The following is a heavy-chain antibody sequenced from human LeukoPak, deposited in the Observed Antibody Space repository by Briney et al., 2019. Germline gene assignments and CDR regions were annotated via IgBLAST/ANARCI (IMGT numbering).Heavy chain of an antibody. CDR2: ISGDGGST. V-gene: IGHV3-43*02. CDR1: GFTFDDYA. J-gene: IGHJ3*02. CDR3: AKEEDHEVFDAFDI. Sequence: GGSLRLSCAASGFTFDDYAMHWVRHAPGKGLEWVSLISGDGGSTYYADSVKGRFNISRDNSKNSLYLQMNSLRTEDTALYYCAKEEDHEVFDAFDIWGQGTMVTVSS.